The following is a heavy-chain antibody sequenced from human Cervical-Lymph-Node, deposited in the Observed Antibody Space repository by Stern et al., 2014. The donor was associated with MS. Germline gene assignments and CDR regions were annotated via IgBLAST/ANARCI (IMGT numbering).Heavy chain of an antibody. CDR3: AKGRTVAGKGVGAFDF. V-gene: IGHV3-30*18. Sequence: EQLVESGGGVVQPGRSLRLSCAASGFTFSNFGMHWVRQAPGKGLEWVAIISYDGNYKYYAYSLKCLFTISRDNSKDTLYLQMDSLRAEDTAAYYCAKGRTVAGKGVGAFDFWGQGTMVTVSS. J-gene: IGHJ3*01. CDR2: ISYDGNYK. D-gene: IGHD6-19*01. CDR1: GFTFSNFG.